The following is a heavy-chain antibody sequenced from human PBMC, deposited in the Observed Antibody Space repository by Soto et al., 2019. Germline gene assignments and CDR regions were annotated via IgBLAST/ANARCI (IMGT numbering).Heavy chain of an antibody. J-gene: IGHJ6*02. CDR1: GGSISSGGYY. CDR2: IYYSGST. Sequence: SETLSLTCTVSGGSISSGGYYWSWIRQHPGKGLEWIGYIYYSGSTYYNPSLKSRVTISVDTSKNQFSLKLSSVTAADTAVYYCARAPITMIVVVAVRVYGMDVWGQGTPVTVSS. D-gene: IGHD3-22*01. CDR3: ARAPITMIVVVAVRVYGMDV. V-gene: IGHV4-31*03.